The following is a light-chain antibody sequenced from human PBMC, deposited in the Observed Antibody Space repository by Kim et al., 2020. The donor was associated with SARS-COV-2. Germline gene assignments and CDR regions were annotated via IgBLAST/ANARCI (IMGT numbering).Light chain of an antibody. V-gene: IGKV1-27*01. Sequence: DIQMTQSPSSLSVSVGDRVTITCRASQGITNSLAWYQQKPGKVPQLLIYAASALQSGFPSRFSGSGSGTDFTLTISSLQPEDVATYYCQKYNSAPWTFGQGTKVDIK. CDR1: QGITNS. CDR2: AAS. CDR3: QKYNSAPWT. J-gene: IGKJ1*01.